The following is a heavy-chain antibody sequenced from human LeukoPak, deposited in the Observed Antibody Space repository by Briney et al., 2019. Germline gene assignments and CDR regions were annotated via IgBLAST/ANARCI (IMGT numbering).Heavy chain of an antibody. CDR2: INHSGST. D-gene: IGHD2-15*01. Sequence: SETLSLTCAVYGGSFSGYYWSWIRQPPGKGLEWIGEINHSGSTNYNPSLKSRVTISVDTSKNQFSLKLGSVTAADTAVYYCARGSALRGPFDYWGQGTLVTVSS. V-gene: IGHV4-34*01. CDR3: ARGSALRGPFDY. J-gene: IGHJ4*02. CDR1: GGSFSGYY.